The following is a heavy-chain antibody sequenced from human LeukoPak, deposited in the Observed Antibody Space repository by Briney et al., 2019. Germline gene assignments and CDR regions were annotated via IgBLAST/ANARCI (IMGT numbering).Heavy chain of an antibody. CDR2: TYYRSKRYN. CDR3: ARQVEPLDDLDI. V-gene: IGHV6-1*01. CDR1: GDSVSSNSAA. J-gene: IGHJ3*02. Sequence: SQTPSLNCAISGDSVSSNSAALNWITQSPSRGLEWLGRTYYRSKRYNDYAVSVKRRITINPDTSKIQSFLQLNSVAHEDTAVYYCARQVEPLDDLDIWGQGTMVTVSS. D-gene: IGHD1-14*01.